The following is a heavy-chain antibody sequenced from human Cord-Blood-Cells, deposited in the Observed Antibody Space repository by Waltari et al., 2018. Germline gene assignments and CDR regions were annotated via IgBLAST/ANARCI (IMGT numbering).Heavy chain of an antibody. CDR2: SSPSFGTA. Sequence: QVQLVQSGAEVKKPGSSVKVSCKASGGTFSSYAISWVRQAHGQGLEWMGGSSPSFGTANYAQKFQGRVTITADESTSTAYRELSSLRAEDTAVYYCARAGLEWLFDYWGQGTLVTVSS. D-gene: IGHD3-3*01. CDR3: ARAGLEWLFDY. J-gene: IGHJ4*02. V-gene: IGHV1-69*01. CDR1: GGTFSSYA.